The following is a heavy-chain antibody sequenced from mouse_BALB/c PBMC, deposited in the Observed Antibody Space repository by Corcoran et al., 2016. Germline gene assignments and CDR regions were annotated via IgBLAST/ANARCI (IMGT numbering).Heavy chain of an antibody. V-gene: IGHV1-18*01. CDR2: INPNNGGT. CDR1: GYTFTDYN. J-gene: IGHJ3*01. D-gene: IGHD2-4*01. CDR3: ARSVMITWFAY. Sequence: EVLLQQSGPELVKPGASVKIPCKASGYTFTDYNMDWVKQSHGKSLEWIGDINPNNGGTIYNQKFKGKATLTVDKSSSTAYMELRSLTSVDTAVYYCARSVMITWFAYWGQGTLVTVSA.